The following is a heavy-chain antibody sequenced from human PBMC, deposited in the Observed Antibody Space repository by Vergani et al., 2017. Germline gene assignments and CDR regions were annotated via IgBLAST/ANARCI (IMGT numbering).Heavy chain of an antibody. D-gene: IGHD3-22*01. CDR3: ARNYDSSPRGLSRY. J-gene: IGHJ4*02. Sequence: EVQLVESGGGLVKPGGSLRLSCAASGFTFSSYSMNWVRQASGKGLEWVSSISSSSSYIYYADSVKGRFTISRDNAKNSLYLQMNSLRAEDTAVYYCARNYDSSPRGLSRYWGQGTLVTVSS. CDR1: GFTFSSYS. V-gene: IGHV3-21*01. CDR2: ISSSSSYI.